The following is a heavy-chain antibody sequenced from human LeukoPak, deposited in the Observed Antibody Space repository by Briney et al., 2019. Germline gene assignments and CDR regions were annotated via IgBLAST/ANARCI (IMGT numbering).Heavy chain of an antibody. CDR1: GGSISSSSYY. Sequence: PSETLSLTCTVSGGSISSSSYYWGWIRQPPGKGLEWIGSIYYSGSTYYNPSLKSRVTISVDTSKNQFSLKQSSPTAADTAVYYCATGPLVRGTYYYYYMDVWGKGTTVTVSS. CDR3: ATGPLVRGTYYYYYMDV. D-gene: IGHD1-1*01. CDR2: IYYSGST. J-gene: IGHJ6*03. V-gene: IGHV4-39*01.